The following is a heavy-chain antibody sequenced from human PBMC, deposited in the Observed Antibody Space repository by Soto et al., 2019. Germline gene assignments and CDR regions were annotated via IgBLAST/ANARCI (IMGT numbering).Heavy chain of an antibody. CDR2: ISYDGSNK. Sequence: QVQLVESGGDVVQPGRSLRLSCAASGFTFSNYGMNWVRQAPGTGLEWVAVISYDGSNKYYADSVRGRFTISGDNSKNTLYVQMYRLRSEDTAVYYCAMCPGPNRSGGSSHYHFDYWGQGTLVTVSS. V-gene: IGHV3-30*03. D-gene: IGHD2-15*01. CDR3: AMCPGPNRSGGSSHYHFDY. J-gene: IGHJ4*02. CDR1: GFTFSNYG.